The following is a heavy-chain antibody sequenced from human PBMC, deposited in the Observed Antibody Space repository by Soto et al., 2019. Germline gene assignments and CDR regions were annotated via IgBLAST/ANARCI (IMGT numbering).Heavy chain of an antibody. V-gene: IGHV4-34*01. D-gene: IGHD4-17*01. Sequence: SETLSLTCAVYGGSFSGYYWSWIRQPPGKGLEWIGEINHSGSTNYNPSLKSRVTISVDMSKNQFSLKLSSVTAADTAVYYCARGNGDYYYYGMDVWGQGTTVTVSS. CDR2: INHSGST. CDR1: GGSFSGYY. J-gene: IGHJ6*02. CDR3: ARGNGDYYYYGMDV.